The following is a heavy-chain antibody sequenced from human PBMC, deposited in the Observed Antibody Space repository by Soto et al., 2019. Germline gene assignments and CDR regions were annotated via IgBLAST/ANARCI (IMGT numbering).Heavy chain of an antibody. Sequence: PVWSLRLSCSTSLFTFSSYGMQLVPHYPFKLLEFLPVIWYDVSNKYYADSVKGRFTISRDNSKNTLYLQMNRLRAEDTAVYYCARDQRDSSGSGFPVGWFDPWGQGTLVTVSS. D-gene: IGHD3-22*01. CDR1: LFTFSSYG. CDR2: IWYDVSNK. V-gene: IGHV3-33*01. J-gene: IGHJ5*02. CDR3: ARDQRDSSGSGFPVGWFDP.